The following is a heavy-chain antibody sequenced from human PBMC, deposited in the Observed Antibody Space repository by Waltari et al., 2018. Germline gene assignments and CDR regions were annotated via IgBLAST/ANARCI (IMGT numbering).Heavy chain of an antibody. J-gene: IGHJ4*02. CDR3: ARVIVGATGIDY. Sequence: QLQLQESGPGLVKPSETLSLTCTVSGGSISSSSYYWGWTRQPPGKGLEWIGSIYYSGSTYYNPSLKSRVTISVDTSKNQFSLKLSSVTAADTAVYYCARVIVGATGIDYWGQGTLVTVSS. CDR1: GGSISSSSYY. CDR2: IYYSGST. D-gene: IGHD1-26*01. V-gene: IGHV4-39*07.